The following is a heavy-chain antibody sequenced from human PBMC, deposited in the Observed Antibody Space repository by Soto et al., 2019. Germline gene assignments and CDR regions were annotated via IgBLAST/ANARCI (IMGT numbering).Heavy chain of an antibody. Sequence: SETLSLTCTVSGGSVSSGSYYWSWIRQPPGKGLEWIGYIYYSGSTNYNPSLKSRVTISVDTSKNQFSLKLSSVTAADTAVYYCAGRGYSYGHYYGMDVWGQGTTVTVSS. CDR2: IYYSGST. V-gene: IGHV4-61*01. D-gene: IGHD5-18*01. J-gene: IGHJ6*02. CDR1: GGSVSSGSYY. CDR3: AGRGYSYGHYYGMDV.